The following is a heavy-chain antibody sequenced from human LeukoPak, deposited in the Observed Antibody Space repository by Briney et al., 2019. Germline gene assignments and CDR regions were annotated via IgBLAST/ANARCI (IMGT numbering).Heavy chain of an antibody. CDR1: GYSISSGYY. CDR2: IYYSGST. D-gene: IGHD3-22*01. J-gene: IGHJ3*02. CDR3: ARDGDYYDSSGDAFDI. V-gene: IGHV4-38-2*02. Sequence: SETLSLTCTVSGYSISSGYYWGWFRQPPGKGLEWIGSIYYSGSTYYNPSLKSRVTISVDTSKNQFSLKLSSVTAADTAVYYCARDGDYYDSSGDAFDIWGQGTMVTVSS.